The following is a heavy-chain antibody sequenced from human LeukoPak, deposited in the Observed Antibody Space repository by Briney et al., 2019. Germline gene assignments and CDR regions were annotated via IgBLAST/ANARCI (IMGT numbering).Heavy chain of an antibody. CDR3: ARRMVATGSYYMDV. J-gene: IGHJ6*03. Sequence: GESLKISCQASGYSFTTYWIAWVRQLPGKGLEWMGIIYPGDSDARYSPSFQGQVTISADKSISTAYLQWSSLKASDTAMYYCARRMVATGSYYMDVWGKGTTVTVSS. D-gene: IGHD5-12*01. CDR1: GYSFTTYW. CDR2: IYPGDSDA. V-gene: IGHV5-51*01.